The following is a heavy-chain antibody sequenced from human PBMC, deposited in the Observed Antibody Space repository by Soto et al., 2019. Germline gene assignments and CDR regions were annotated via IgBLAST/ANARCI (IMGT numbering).Heavy chain of an antibody. CDR3: VRTNWAAGSGQFDY. D-gene: IGHD6-13*01. J-gene: IGHJ4*02. CDR1: GFSLSNAAMG. CDR2: IFSNDQK. V-gene: IGHV2-26*02. Sequence: QVTLKESGPVLVKPTETLTLTCTVSGFSLSNAAMGVSWIRQPPGKALEWLAHIFSNDQKYYSTSLNSRLTISKDTAKSQVVLTMTNMDTVDTATYFCVRTNWAAGSGQFDYWGQGTLVTVSS.